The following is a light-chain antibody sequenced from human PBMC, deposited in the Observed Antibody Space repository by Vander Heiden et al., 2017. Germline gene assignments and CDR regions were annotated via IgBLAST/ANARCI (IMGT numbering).Light chain of an antibody. CDR2: DAS. Sequence: ELVLTQSPATLSLSPGERATLSCRASQSVSSYLAWYQQKPGQAHRLLIYDASNRATGIPARFSGSGSGTDFTLTISSLESEDFAVYYCQQRSNWWTFGQGTKVEIK. J-gene: IGKJ1*01. CDR3: QQRSNWWT. CDR1: QSVSSY. V-gene: IGKV3-11*01.